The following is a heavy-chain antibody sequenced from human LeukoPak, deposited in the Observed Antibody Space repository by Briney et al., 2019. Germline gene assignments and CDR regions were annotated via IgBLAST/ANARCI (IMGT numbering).Heavy chain of an antibody. Sequence: ASVKVSCKASGYTFTSYGISWVRQAPGQGLEWMGWISAYNGHTNYAQELQGRVTMTTDTSTSTAHMELRSLRSDDTAVYYCARGGRWELPRPYAFDIWGQGTMVTVSS. D-gene: IGHD1-26*01. J-gene: IGHJ3*02. CDR1: GYTFTSYG. CDR2: ISAYNGHT. CDR3: ARGGRWELPRPYAFDI. V-gene: IGHV1-18*01.